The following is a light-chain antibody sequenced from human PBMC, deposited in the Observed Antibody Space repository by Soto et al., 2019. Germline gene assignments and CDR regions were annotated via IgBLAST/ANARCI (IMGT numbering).Light chain of an antibody. V-gene: IGKV3-20*01. CDR3: QQYGSSPPIT. CDR2: GAS. J-gene: IGKJ5*01. Sequence: EIVLTQSPGTLSLSPGERATLSCRASHSVSSSYLAWYQQKPGQAPRLLIYGASSRATSIPGRFSASGSGAEITLTISSLATEDSAVYSCQQYGSSPPITFGQGTRLE. CDR1: HSVSSSY.